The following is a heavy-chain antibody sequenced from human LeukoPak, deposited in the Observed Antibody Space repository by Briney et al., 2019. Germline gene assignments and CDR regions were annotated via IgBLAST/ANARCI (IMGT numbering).Heavy chain of an antibody. CDR2: INHSGST. CDR3: ARRLLGYCSGGSCYSGYFQH. J-gene: IGHJ1*01. V-gene: IGHV4-34*01. CDR1: GGSFSGYY. D-gene: IGHD2-15*01. Sequence: PSETLSLTCAVYGGSFSGYYWSWIRQPPGKGLEWMGEINHSGSTNSNPSLKSRVTISVDTSKNQFSLKLSSVTAADTAMYYCARRLLGYCSGGSCYSGYFQHWGQGTLVTVSS.